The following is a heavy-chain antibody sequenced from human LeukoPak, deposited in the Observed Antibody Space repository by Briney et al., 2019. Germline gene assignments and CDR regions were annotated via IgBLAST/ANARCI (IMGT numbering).Heavy chain of an antibody. CDR3: AKSGDGCSGGSCYTPYD. D-gene: IGHD2-15*01. CDR1: GFTFSSYA. Sequence: PGGSLRLSCAASGFTFSSYAMSWVRQAPGKGLEWVSAISGSGGSTYYADSVKGRFTISRDNSKNTLYLQMNSLRAEDTAVYSCAKSGDGCSGGSCYTPYDWRQGTVVTVSS. CDR2: ISGSGGST. V-gene: IGHV3-23*01. J-gene: IGHJ4*02.